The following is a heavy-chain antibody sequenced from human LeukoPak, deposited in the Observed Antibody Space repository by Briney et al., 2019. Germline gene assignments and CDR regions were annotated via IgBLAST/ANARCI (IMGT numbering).Heavy chain of an antibody. CDR2: ISSSSSYI. V-gene: IGHV3-21*01. Sequence: PGGSLRLSCAASGFTFSSYWMHWVRQAPGKGLEWVSSISSSSSYIYYADSVKGRFTISRDNAKNSLYLQMNSLRAEDTAVYYCARGALRDIVVVPAADSNWFDPWGQGTLVTVSS. D-gene: IGHD2-2*01. CDR1: GFTFSSYW. J-gene: IGHJ5*02. CDR3: ARGALRDIVVVPAADSNWFDP.